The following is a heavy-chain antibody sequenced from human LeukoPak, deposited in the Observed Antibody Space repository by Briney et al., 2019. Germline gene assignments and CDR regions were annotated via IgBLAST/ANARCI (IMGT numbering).Heavy chain of an antibody. J-gene: IGHJ4*02. CDR3: ASPSAVVVTAIHY. V-gene: IGHV4-30-2*01. CDR1: GGSISSGGYS. Sequence: SQTLSLTCAVSGGSISSGGYSWSWIRQPPGKGLEWIGYIYHSGSTYYNPSLKSRVTISVDRSKNQFSLKLSSVTAADTAVYYCASPSAVVVTAIHYWGQGTLVTVSS. CDR2: IYHSGST. D-gene: IGHD2-21*02.